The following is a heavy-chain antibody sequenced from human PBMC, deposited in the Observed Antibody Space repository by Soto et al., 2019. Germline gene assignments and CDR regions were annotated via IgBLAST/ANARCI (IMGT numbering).Heavy chain of an antibody. J-gene: IGHJ4*02. Sequence: EVQLVESGGGLIQPGGSLRLSCAASGFTFSSYSFNWVRQAPGKGLEWVSYISSSSSPIYYADSVKGRFTISRDNAKNSLYLQMNSLRDEDTAAYYCARDLGSRDGYLKRVDGYWGQGTLVTVSS. CDR3: ARDLGSRDGYLKRVDGY. CDR1: GFTFSSYS. D-gene: IGHD5-12*01. V-gene: IGHV3-48*02. CDR2: ISSSSSPI.